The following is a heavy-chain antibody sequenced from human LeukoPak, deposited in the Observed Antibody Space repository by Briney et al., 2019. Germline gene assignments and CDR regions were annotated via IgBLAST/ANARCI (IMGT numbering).Heavy chain of an antibody. D-gene: IGHD2-15*01. V-gene: IGHV1-2*06. CDR2: INPNSGGT. CDR1: GYTFTTYY. Sequence: ASVKVSCKASGYTFTTYYMHWVRQAPGQGLEWMGRINPNSGGTDYAQNFQGRVTMTRDTSISTAYMELSRLRSDDTAVYYCARGYCSGGTCYLVENWLDPWGQGTLVTVSS. J-gene: IGHJ5*02. CDR3: ARGYCSGGTCYLVENWLDP.